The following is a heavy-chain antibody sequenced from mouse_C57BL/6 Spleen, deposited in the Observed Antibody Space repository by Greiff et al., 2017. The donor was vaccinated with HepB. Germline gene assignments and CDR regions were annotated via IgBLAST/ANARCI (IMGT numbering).Heavy chain of an antibody. CDR2: FYPGSGSI. Sequence: QVQLQQSGAELVKPGASVKLSCKASGYTFTEYTIHWVKQRSGQGLEWIGWFYPGSGSIKYNEKFKDKATLTADKSSSTVYMELSRLKYEEAAVYFCARHEDLLTGTDYAMDYWGQGTAVTVSS. J-gene: IGHJ4*01. CDR3: ARHEDLLTGTDYAMDY. CDR1: GYTFTEYT. D-gene: IGHD4-1*01. V-gene: IGHV1-62-2*01.